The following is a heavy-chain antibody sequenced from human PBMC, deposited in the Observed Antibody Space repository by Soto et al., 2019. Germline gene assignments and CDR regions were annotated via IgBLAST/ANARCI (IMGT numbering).Heavy chain of an antibody. V-gene: IGHV1-69*13. CDR2: IIPIFGTA. CDR1: GGTFSSYA. CDR3: AREDCSGGSCYTRWFDP. D-gene: IGHD2-15*01. J-gene: IGHJ5*02. Sequence: SVKVSCKASGGTFSSYAISWVRQAPGQGLEWMGGIIPIFGTANYAQKFQGRVTITADESTSTAYMELSSLRSEDTAVYYCAREDCSGGSCYTRWFDPWGQGXLVTVYS.